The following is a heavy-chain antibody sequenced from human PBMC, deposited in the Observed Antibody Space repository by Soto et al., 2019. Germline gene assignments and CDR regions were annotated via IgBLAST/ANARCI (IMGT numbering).Heavy chain of an antibody. Sequence: PGGSLRLSCAASGLTFSNCEMNWVRQAPGRGLEWVAYIGTRGRTTYYAASVKGRFTISRDNARSSLFLQMNSLRAEDTAVYYCAKDQSVVTPPLDAFDIRGQGTMVTVSS. V-gene: IGHV3-48*03. D-gene: IGHD2-15*01. CDR3: AKDQSVVTPPLDAFDI. CDR1: GLTFSNCE. J-gene: IGHJ3*02. CDR2: IGTRGRTT.